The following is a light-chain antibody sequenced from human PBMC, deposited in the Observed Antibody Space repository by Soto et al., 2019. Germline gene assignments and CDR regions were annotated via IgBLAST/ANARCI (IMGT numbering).Light chain of an antibody. CDR1: QVINKF. Sequence: DIQLTQSPSFLSASVGDRVAITCRASQVINKFLAWYQQKPGRAPKLLIYAASTLQSGVPSRFSGSGSGTEFTLTISSLQSEDFATYYCQQLSSYPPVFGPGTKVDLK. V-gene: IGKV1-9*01. CDR3: QQLSSYPPV. CDR2: AAS. J-gene: IGKJ3*01.